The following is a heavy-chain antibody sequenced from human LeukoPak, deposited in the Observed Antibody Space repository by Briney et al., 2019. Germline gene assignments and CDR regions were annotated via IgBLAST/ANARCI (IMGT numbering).Heavy chain of an antibody. CDR2: ISGSGGST. CDR1: GFTFSSYA. D-gene: IGHD5-24*01. Sequence: PGGSLRLSCAASGFTFSSYAMSWVRQAPGKGLEWVSAISGSGGSTYYADSVKGRFTISRDNSKNTLYLQMNSLRAEDTAVYYCARVGRDGYNYIGYFQHWGQGTLVTVSS. J-gene: IGHJ1*01. V-gene: IGHV3-23*01. CDR3: ARVGRDGYNYIGYFQH.